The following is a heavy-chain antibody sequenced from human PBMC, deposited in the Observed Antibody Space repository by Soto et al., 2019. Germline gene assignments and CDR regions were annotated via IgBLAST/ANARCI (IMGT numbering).Heavy chain of an antibody. Sequence: SETLSLTCTVSGGSICSGGYYWSWIRQHPGKGLEWIGYIYYSGSTNYNPSLKSRVIISVDTSKNQFSLRLSSVTAADTAVYYCARDTYYYDSSGPPVDAFDIWGQGTMVT. V-gene: IGHV4-31*03. CDR2: IYYSGST. J-gene: IGHJ3*02. CDR3: ARDTYYYDSSGPPVDAFDI. CDR1: GGSICSGGYY. D-gene: IGHD3-22*01.